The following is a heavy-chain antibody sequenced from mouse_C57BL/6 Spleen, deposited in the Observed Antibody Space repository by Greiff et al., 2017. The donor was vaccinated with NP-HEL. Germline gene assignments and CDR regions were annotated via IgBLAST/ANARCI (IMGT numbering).Heavy chain of an antibody. CDR2: IDPETGGT. D-gene: IGHD4-1*01. CDR1: GYTFTDYE. CDR3: TRSNWDSRYFDV. J-gene: IGHJ1*03. Sequence: QVQLQQSGAELVRPGASVTLSCKASGYTFTDYEMHWVKQTPVHGLEWIGAIDPETGGTAYNQKFKGKAILTADKSSSTAYMELRSLTSEVSAVYYCTRSNWDSRYFDVWGTGTTVTVSS. V-gene: IGHV1-15*01.